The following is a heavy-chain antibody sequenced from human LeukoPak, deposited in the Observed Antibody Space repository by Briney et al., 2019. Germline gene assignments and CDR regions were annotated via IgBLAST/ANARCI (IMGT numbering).Heavy chain of an antibody. CDR2: INPNSGGT. V-gene: IGHV1-2*02. D-gene: IGHD4-17*01. J-gene: IGHJ5*02. CDR1: GYTFTGYY. CDR3: ARLNGDYRRFDT. Sequence: ASVKVSCKASGYTFTGYYMHWVRQAPGQGLEWMGWINPNSGGTNYAQKFQGRVIMTRDSSISTAYLELNRLTSDDTAIYYCARLNGDYRRFDTWGQGTLVTVSS.